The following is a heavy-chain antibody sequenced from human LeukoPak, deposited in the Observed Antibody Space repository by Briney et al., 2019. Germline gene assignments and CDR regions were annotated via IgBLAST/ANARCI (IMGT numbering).Heavy chain of an antibody. CDR3: ADYRKPQGLDY. V-gene: IGHV3-23*01. CDR1: EFPFSVYA. J-gene: IGHJ4*02. D-gene: IGHD1-14*01. CDR2: IDASGSDT. Sequence: GGSLRLSCKVSEFPFSVYAMAWVRQAPGQGLGWVSAIDASGSDTYYTDSAKGRFTISRDNSKNTVYLQMTSQRVEDTAVYYCADYRKPQGLDYWGQGTLVTVSS.